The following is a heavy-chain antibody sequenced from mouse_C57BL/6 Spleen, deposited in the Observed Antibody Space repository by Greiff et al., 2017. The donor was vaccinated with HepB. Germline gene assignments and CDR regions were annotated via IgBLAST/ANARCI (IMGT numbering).Heavy chain of an antibody. V-gene: IGHV5-16*01. D-gene: IGHD1-1*01. CDR1: GFTFSDYY. CDR2: INYDGSST. J-gene: IGHJ2*01. Sequence: DVHLVESEGGLVQPGSSMKLSCTASGFTFSDYYMAWVRQVPEKGLEWVANINYDGSSTYYLDSLKSRFIISRDNAKNILYLQMSSLKSEDTATYYCARSYGSSSFDYWGQGTTLTVSS. CDR3: ARSYGSSSFDY.